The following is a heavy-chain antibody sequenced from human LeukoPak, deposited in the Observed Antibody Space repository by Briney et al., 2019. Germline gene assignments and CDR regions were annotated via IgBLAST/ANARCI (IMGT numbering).Heavy chain of an antibody. V-gene: IGHV4-59*11. Sequence: SETLSLTCTVSGGSISSHYWSWIRQPPGKGLEWIGYIYYSGSTNYNPSLKSRVTISVDTSKNQFSLKLSSGTAADTAVYYCARGSRYLGYDFDYWGQGTLVTVSS. CDR3: ARGSRYLGYDFDY. CDR2: IYYSGST. D-gene: IGHD5-12*01. CDR1: GGSISSHY. J-gene: IGHJ4*02.